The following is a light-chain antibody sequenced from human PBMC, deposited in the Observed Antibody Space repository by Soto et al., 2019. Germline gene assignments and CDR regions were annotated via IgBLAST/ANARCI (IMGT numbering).Light chain of an antibody. Sequence: QSVLTQPASVSGSPGQSITISCTGTSSDVGGYDYVSWYQRHPGKAPELMIYDVTKRPSGVPDRFSGSKSGNTASLTISGLQADDEADYYCCSYAGTYTFVFGGGTKLTVL. CDR1: SSDVGGYDY. V-gene: IGLV2-11*01. J-gene: IGLJ3*02. CDR2: DVT. CDR3: CSYAGTYTFV.